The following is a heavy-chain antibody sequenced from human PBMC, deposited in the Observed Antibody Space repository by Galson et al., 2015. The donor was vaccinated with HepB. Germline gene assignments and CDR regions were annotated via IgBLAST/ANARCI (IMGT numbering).Heavy chain of an antibody. Sequence: CAISGDSVSSNSATWIWIRQSPSRGLEWLGRTYYRSKWYNDYATSVKSRISIDPDTSKNQFSLQLNSVTPEDTAAYYCARGSSARYFDYWGQGTLVTVSS. J-gene: IGHJ4*02. D-gene: IGHD6-19*01. CDR3: ARGSSARYFDY. CDR2: TYYRSKWYN. CDR1: GDSVSSNSAT. V-gene: IGHV6-1*01.